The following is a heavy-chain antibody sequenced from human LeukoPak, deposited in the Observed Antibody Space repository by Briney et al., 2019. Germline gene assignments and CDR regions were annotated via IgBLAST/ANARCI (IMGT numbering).Heavy chain of an antibody. Sequence: GGSLRLSCAASGFTFSSYAMSWVRQAPGRGLEWVSGISGSGGSTYYADSVKGRFTISRDNSKNTLYLQMNSLRAEDTAVYYCANFNTGDYGMDVWGQGTTVTVSS. D-gene: IGHD2/OR15-2a*01. CDR1: GFTFSSYA. V-gene: IGHV3-23*01. CDR3: ANFNTGDYGMDV. CDR2: ISGSGGST. J-gene: IGHJ6*02.